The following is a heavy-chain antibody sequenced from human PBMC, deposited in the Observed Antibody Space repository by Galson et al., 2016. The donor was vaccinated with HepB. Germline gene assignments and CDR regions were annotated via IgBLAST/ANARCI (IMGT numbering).Heavy chain of an antibody. Sequence: SLRLSCAASGFTFSDYYMSWIRQAPGKGLEWLSVSYADGRTYYAESVRGRFTISRDNSKNTLFLQMNNLSAEDTAVYYCARDPGFRNGMNVWGQGTTVTVSS. V-gene: IGHV3-53*01. CDR1: GFTFSDYY. J-gene: IGHJ6*02. CDR3: ARDPGFRNGMNV. CDR2: SYADGRT.